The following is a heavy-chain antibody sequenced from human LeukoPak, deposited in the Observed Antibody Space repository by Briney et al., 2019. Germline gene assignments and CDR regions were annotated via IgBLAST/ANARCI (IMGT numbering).Heavy chain of an antibody. D-gene: IGHD2-21*02. CDR1: GGSISGYY. CDR3: ARLAYCGGDCYPFDY. J-gene: IGHJ4*02. Sequence: SETLSLTCTVSGGSISGYYWSWIRQPPGKGLEWIAYIYYSGSTNYNPSLKSRVTLSVATSKKQFSLKLSSVTTADTAVYYCARLAYCGGDCYPFDYWGQGTLVTVSS. V-gene: IGHV4-59*01. CDR2: IYYSGST.